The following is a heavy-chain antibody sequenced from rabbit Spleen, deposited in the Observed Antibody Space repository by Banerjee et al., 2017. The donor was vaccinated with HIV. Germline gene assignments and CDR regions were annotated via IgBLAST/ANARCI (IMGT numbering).Heavy chain of an antibody. D-gene: IGHD6-1*01. CDR3: AREKSGIVGYDL. CDR1: GFSFSSSYY. Sequence: QSLEESGGDLVKPGASLTLTCTASGFSFSSSYYMCWVRQAPGKGLEWIGCTATGISGTWYASWAEVRFTISKTSSTTVTLQMTTLTVADTATYFCAREKSGIVGYDLWGPGTLVPVS. V-gene: IGHV1S40*01. J-gene: IGHJ6*01. CDR2: TATGISGT.